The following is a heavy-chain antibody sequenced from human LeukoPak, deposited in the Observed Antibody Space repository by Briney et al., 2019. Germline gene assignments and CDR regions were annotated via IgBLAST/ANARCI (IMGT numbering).Heavy chain of an antibody. Sequence: QVQLQESGPGLVKPSQTLPLTCTVSGCSISSGSYYWSWIRQPAGKGLEWIGRIYTSGSTNYNPSLKNRVTISVDTSKNQFSLKLSSVTAADTAVYYCARLFQLWQPDYWGQGTLVTVSS. D-gene: IGHD5-18*01. J-gene: IGHJ4*02. CDR2: IYTSGST. V-gene: IGHV4-61*02. CDR1: GCSISSGSYY. CDR3: ARLFQLWQPDY.